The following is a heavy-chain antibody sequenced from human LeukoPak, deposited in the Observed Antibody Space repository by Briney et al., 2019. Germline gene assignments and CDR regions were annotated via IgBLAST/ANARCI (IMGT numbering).Heavy chain of an antibody. V-gene: IGHV1-8*01. CDR1: GYTFTSYD. CDR2: MNPNSGNT. J-gene: IGHJ5*02. Sequence: ASVKVSCKASGYTFTSYDINWVRQATGQGLEWMGWMNPNSGNTGYAQKFQGRVTMTRDTSISTAYMELSRLRSDDTAVYYCARVDYGGNSDWFDPWGQGTLVTVSS. D-gene: IGHD4-23*01. CDR3: ARVDYGGNSDWFDP.